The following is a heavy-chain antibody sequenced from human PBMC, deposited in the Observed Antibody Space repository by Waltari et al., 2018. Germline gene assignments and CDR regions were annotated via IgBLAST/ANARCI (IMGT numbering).Heavy chain of an antibody. D-gene: IGHD4-17*01. J-gene: IGHJ3*02. V-gene: IGHV1-24*01. CDR2: FDPEDGET. CDR1: GYTLTELS. Sequence: QVQLVQSGAEVKKPGASVKVSCQVSGYTLTELSMHWVRQAPGKGLEWMGGFDPEDGETIYAQKFQGRVTMTEDTSTDTAYMELSSLRSEDTAVYYCATVATPVTTLNDAFDIWGQGTMVTVSS. CDR3: ATVATPVTTLNDAFDI.